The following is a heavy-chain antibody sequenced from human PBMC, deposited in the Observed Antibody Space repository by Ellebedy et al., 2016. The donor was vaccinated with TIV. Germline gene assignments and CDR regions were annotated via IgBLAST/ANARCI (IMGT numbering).Heavy chain of an antibody. J-gene: IGHJ4*02. CDR2: ISGRGERT. Sequence: GESLKISCAASGFTFSSYAMTWVRQAPGKGLEWVSSISGRGERTYYADSVKGRFTISRDNSKNTLYLQMNSLRAEDTAVYYCAQKRTGDTAMVTDYWGQGTLVTVSS. CDR1: GFTFSSYA. CDR3: AQKRTGDTAMVTDY. D-gene: IGHD5-18*01. V-gene: IGHV3-23*01.